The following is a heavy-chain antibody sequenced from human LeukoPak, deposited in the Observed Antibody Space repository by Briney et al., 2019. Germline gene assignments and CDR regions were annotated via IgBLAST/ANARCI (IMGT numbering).Heavy chain of an antibody. CDR1: GYTFTGYY. CDR2: INPNSGGT. CDR3: ARGYVATIPGGY. V-gene: IGHV1-2*02. J-gene: IGHJ4*02. Sequence: ASVKVSCKASGYTFTGYYMHWVRQAPGQGLEWMGWINPNSGGTNYAQKLQGRVTMTTDTSTSTAYMELRSLRSDDTAVYYCARGYVATIPGGYWGQGTLVTVSS. D-gene: IGHD5-12*01.